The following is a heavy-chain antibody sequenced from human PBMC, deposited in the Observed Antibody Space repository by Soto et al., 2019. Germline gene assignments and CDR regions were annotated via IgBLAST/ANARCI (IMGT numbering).Heavy chain of an antibody. J-gene: IGHJ6*02. D-gene: IGHD3-3*01. CDR2: IYYSGST. CDR3: ARGAFGVGIPRDYYYYGMDV. V-gene: IGHV4-31*03. CDR1: GGSISSGGYY. Sequence: SETLSLTCTVSGGSISSGGYYWSWIRQHPGKGLEWIGYIYYSGSTYYNPSLKSRVTISVDTSKNQFSLKLSSVTAADTAVYYCARGAFGVGIPRDYYYYGMDVWGQGTTVTVSS.